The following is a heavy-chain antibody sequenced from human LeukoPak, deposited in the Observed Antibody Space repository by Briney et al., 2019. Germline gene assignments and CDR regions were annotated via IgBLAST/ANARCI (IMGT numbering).Heavy chain of an antibody. Sequence: SGPTLVNPPQTLTLTCTFSGFSLSTSGVGVGWIRQPPGKALEWLALISWDDDKRYSPSLKTRLTITKDTSKNQVVLTMTNMDPVDTATYYCAHSRYYGSALGKDAFDIWGQGTMVTVSS. D-gene: IGHD3-10*01. CDR2: ISWDDDK. CDR3: AHSRYYGSALGKDAFDI. J-gene: IGHJ3*02. V-gene: IGHV2-5*02. CDR1: GFSLSTSGVG.